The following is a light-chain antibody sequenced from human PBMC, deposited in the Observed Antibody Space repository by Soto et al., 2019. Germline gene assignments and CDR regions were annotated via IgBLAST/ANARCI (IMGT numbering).Light chain of an antibody. CDR2: EGS. CDR1: SSDVGSYNL. V-gene: IGLV2-23*01. Sequence: QSVLTQPASVSGSPGQSITISCTGTSSDVGSYNLVSWYQQHPGKAPKLMIYEGSKRPSGVSNRFSGSRSGNTASLTISGLQAEDEADYYCCSYASSYTWVFGGRTKVTVL. J-gene: IGLJ3*02. CDR3: CSYASSYTWV.